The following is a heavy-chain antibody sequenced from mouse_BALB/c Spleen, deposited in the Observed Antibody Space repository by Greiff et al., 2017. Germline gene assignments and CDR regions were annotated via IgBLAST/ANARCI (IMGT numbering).Heavy chain of an antibody. CDR3: ARDYDYDGNAMDY. Sequence: VQLQQSGPELVKPGASVKMSCKASGYTFTSYVMHWVKQKPGQGLEWIGYINPYNDGTKYNEKFKGKATLTSDKSSSTAYMELSSLTSEDSAVYYCARDYDYDGNAMDYWGQGTSVTVSS. CDR1: GYTFTSYV. CDR2: INPYNDGT. D-gene: IGHD2-4*01. J-gene: IGHJ4*01. V-gene: IGHV1-14*01.